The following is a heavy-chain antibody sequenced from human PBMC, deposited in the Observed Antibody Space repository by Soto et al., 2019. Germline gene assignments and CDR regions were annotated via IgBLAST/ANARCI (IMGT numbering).Heavy chain of an antibody. V-gene: IGHV4-59*08. J-gene: IGHJ5*02. CDR2: IYYSGST. CDR1: GGSISSSY. D-gene: IGHD2-2*01. CDR3: AGCPGQLLSDWFDP. Sequence: SGTLSLTCTVSGGSISSSYGSGIRKPPGKGLEWIGYIYYSGSTNYNPSLKSRVTISVDTSKNQFSLKLSSVTAADTAVYYCAGCPGQLLSDWFDPWGQGTLVTVSS.